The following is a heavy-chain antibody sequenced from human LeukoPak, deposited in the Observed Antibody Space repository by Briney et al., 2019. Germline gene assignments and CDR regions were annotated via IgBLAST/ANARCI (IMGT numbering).Heavy chain of an antibody. Sequence: GGSLRLSCAASRFAFSSYAMTWVRQAPGKGLEWVSTINASGGDKYYADSVKGRFTISRDNSKNTLYLQMDSLRAEDTDVYYCAGRVGGYSPGYGHWGQGTLVTVSS. CDR3: AGRVGGYSPGYGH. D-gene: IGHD5-18*01. CDR1: RFAFSSYA. V-gene: IGHV3-23*01. CDR2: INASGGDK. J-gene: IGHJ4*02.